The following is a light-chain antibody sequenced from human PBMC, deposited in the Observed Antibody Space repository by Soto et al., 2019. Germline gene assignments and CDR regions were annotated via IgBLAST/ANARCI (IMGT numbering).Light chain of an antibody. V-gene: IGLV2-14*01. CDR1: SSDVGAYNY. J-gene: IGLJ2*01. Sequence: QSALTQPASVSGSPGQSITISCTGISSDVGAYNYVSWYQQHPGKAPKLMIFEVSDRPSGVSNRFSGSKSGNTASLTISGLQAEDEADYYCSSYTSSNTLVFGGGTKLTVL. CDR2: EVS. CDR3: SSYTSSNTLV.